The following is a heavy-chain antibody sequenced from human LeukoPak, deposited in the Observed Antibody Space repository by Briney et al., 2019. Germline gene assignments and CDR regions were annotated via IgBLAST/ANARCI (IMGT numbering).Heavy chain of an antibody. J-gene: IGHJ4*02. D-gene: IGHD3-10*02. V-gene: IGHV1-2*02. CDR1: GNTSTAYY. CDR3: APRFGELSDF. CDR2: INFNSGGT. Sequence: ASVKVSCKASGNTSTAYYIHWVRQAPGQGLKWMGWINFNSGGTNYAQKFQGRVTMTRDTSISTANMELSRLRSDDTAVYYCAPRFGELSDFWGQGTLVTVSS.